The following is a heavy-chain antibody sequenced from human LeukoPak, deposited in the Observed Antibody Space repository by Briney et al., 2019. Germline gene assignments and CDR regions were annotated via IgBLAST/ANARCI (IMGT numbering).Heavy chain of an antibody. CDR3: AKDPLYGSGSYYDDAFDI. D-gene: IGHD3-10*01. V-gene: IGHV3-23*01. J-gene: IGHJ3*02. CDR1: GFTLSSYA. Sequence: GGSLRLSCAASGFTLSSYAMSWVRQAPGKGLEWVSAISGSGGSTYYADSVKGRFTISRDNSKNTLYLQMNSLRAEDTAVYYCAKDPLYGSGSYYDDAFDIWGQGTMVTVSS. CDR2: ISGSGGST.